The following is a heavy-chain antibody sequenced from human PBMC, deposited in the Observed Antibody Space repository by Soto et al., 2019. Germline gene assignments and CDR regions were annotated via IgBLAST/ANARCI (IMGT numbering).Heavy chain of an antibody. CDR3: ARGLGDIVVVPAARDNWFDP. Sequence: ASVKVSCKASGYTFTIYDSNWVRQATGQGLEWMGWMNPNSGNTGYAQKFQGRVTMTRNTSISTAYMELSSLRSEDTAVYYCARGLGDIVVVPAARDNWFDPWGQGTLVTVSS. D-gene: IGHD2-2*01. CDR2: MNPNSGNT. CDR1: GYTFTIYD. V-gene: IGHV1-8*01. J-gene: IGHJ5*02.